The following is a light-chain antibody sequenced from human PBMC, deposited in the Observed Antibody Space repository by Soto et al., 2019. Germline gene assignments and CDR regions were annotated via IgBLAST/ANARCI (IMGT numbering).Light chain of an antibody. J-gene: IGLJ1*01. Sequence: QSVLTQPPSVSGSPGQSVTISCTGISSDVGSYNRVSWYQQPPGSAPKLIIYEVTNRPSGVPDRFSGSKSGNTASLTISGLQAEDEGDYYCCSYTSSTHYVFGTGTKVTVL. CDR2: EVT. CDR3: CSYTSSTHYV. CDR1: SSDVGSYNR. V-gene: IGLV2-18*02.